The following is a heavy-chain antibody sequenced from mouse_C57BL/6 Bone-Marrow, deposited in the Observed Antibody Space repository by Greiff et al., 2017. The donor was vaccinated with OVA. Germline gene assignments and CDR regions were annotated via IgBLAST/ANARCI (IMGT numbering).Heavy chain of an antibody. CDR2: INPSTGGT. V-gene: IGHV1-42*01. Sequence: VQLQQSGPELVKPGASVKISCKASGYSFTGYYMNWVKQSPEKSLEWIGEINPSTGGTTYNQKFKAKATLTVDKSSSTAYMQLKSLTSEDSAVYYCARGDNDYADAMDYWGQGTSVTVAS. D-gene: IGHD2-4*01. CDR3: ARGDNDYADAMDY. CDR1: GYSFTGYY. J-gene: IGHJ4*01.